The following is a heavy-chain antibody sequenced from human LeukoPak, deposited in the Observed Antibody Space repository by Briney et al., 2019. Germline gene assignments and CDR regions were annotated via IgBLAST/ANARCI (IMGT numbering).Heavy chain of an antibody. V-gene: IGHV3-53*01. Sequence: PGGSLRLSCAASGFTVSSNYMTWVRQAPGKGLEWVSIIYSGGSTYYADSVKGRFTISRDNPKNTLYLQMNSLRAEDTAVYYCARGLAEPLYYWGQGTLVTVSS. J-gene: IGHJ4*02. CDR1: GFTVSSNY. D-gene: IGHD3-3*02. CDR3: ARGLAEPLYY. CDR2: IYSGGST.